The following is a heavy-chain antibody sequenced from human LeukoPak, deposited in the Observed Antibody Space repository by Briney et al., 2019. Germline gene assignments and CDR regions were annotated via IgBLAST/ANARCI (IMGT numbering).Heavy chain of an antibody. CDR3: ARRDYVWGSYGY. CDR2: IYYSGST. CDR1: GGSISSYY. Sequence: NPSQTLSLTCTASGGSISSYYWSWIRQPPGKGLEWIGYIYYSGSTNYNPSLKSRVPISVGTSKNQFTLKLSSVTAADTAVYYCARRDYVWGSYGYWGQGTLVTVSS. V-gene: IGHV4-59*08. J-gene: IGHJ4*02. D-gene: IGHD3-16*01.